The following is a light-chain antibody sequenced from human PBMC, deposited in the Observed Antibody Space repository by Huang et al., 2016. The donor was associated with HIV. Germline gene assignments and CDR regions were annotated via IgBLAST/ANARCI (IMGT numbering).Light chain of an antibody. V-gene: IGKV4-1*01. CDR3: QQYYSTPWT. Sequence: VLYSSNNKNYLAWYQQKPGQPPKLLIYWASTRESGVPDRFSGSGSGTDFTLTISSLQAEDEAVYYCQQYYSTPWTFGQGTKVEIK. CDR1: VLYSSNNKNY. CDR2: WAS. J-gene: IGKJ1*01.